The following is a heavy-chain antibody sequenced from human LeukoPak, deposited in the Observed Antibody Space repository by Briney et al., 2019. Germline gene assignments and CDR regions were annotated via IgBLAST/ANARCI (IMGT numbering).Heavy chain of an antibody. CDR2: ISGSGGST. Sequence: GGSLRLSCAASGFTFGSYAMSWVRQAHGKGLEWVSGISGSGGSTFYADCVKGRFTISRDSSKNTLYLQMNSLRAEDTALYYCAKAQSPRSTVTTISYGMDVWGQGTTVTVSS. J-gene: IGHJ6*02. D-gene: IGHD4-17*01. CDR3: AKAQSPRSTVTTISYGMDV. V-gene: IGHV3-23*01. CDR1: GFTFGSYA.